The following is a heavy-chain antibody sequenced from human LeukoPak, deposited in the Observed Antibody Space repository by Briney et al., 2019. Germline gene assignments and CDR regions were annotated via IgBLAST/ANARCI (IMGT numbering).Heavy chain of an antibody. CDR3: AREVPFKAVAFDY. CDR1: GFTFSSYA. CDR2: ISYDGSNK. V-gene: IGHV3-30*04. D-gene: IGHD3-3*02. Sequence: PEGSLRLSCAASGFTFSSYAMHWVRQAPGKGLEWVAVISYDGSNKYYADSVKGRFTISRDNSKNTLYLQMNSLRAEDTAVYYCAREVPFKAVAFDYWGQGTLVTVSS. J-gene: IGHJ4*02.